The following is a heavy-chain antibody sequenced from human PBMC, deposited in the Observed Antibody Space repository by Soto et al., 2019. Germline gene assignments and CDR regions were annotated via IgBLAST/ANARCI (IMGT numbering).Heavy chain of an antibody. CDR2: IVVGSGNT. CDR1: GFTFTSSA. CDR3: AADRGDYDSSGYYYGAFDF. Sequence: QMQLVQSGPEVKKPGTSVKVSCKASGFTFTSSAVQWVRQARGQRLEWIGWIVVGSGNTNYAQKFQERVTITRDMATSAADMELSSLRSEDTAVYYCAADRGDYDSSGYYYGAFDFWGQGTMVTVSS. D-gene: IGHD3-22*01. J-gene: IGHJ3*01. V-gene: IGHV1-58*01.